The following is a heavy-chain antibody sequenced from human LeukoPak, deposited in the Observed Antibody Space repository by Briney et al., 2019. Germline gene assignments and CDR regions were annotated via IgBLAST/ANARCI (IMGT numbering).Heavy chain of an antibody. D-gene: IGHD3-22*01. CDR3: TTEPIDYFDTSGYFDY. CDR2: IIPILGIA. Sequence: GASVKVSCKASGGTFSSYAISWVRQAPGQGLEWMGRIIPILGIANYAQKFQGRVTITADKSTSTAYMELSSLRSEDTAVYYCTTEPIDYFDTSGYFDYWGQGTLVTVSS. V-gene: IGHV1-69*04. CDR1: GGTFSSYA. J-gene: IGHJ4*02.